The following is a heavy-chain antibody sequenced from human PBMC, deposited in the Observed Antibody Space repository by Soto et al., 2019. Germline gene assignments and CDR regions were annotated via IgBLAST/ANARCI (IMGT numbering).Heavy chain of an antibody. V-gene: IGHV1-18*01. Sequence: ASVKVSCKASGYTFTSYGISWVRQAPGQWLEWMGWISAYNGNTNYAQKLQSRVTMTTDTSTSTAYMELRSLRSDDTAVYYCARAYYYDSSGYYYEVYYFDYWGQGTLVTVSS. CDR2: ISAYNGNT. J-gene: IGHJ4*02. D-gene: IGHD3-22*01. CDR1: GYTFTSYG. CDR3: ARAYYYDSSGYYYEVYYFDY.